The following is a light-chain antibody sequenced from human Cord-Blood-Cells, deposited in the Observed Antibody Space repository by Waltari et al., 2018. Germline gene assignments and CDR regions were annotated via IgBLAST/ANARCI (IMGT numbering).Light chain of an antibody. V-gene: IGLV2-8*01. J-gene: IGLJ2*01. CDR1: SSDVGGYNY. CDR3: SSYGGSNHLV. CDR2: EVS. Sequence: QSALTQPPSASGSPGQSVTISCTGTSSDVGGYNYVSWYQQHPGKAPKLMLYEVSKRHSGDRERFYGSKCGNTAYLTGSELQAEDEADYYCSSYGGSNHLVLGGGTKLAVL.